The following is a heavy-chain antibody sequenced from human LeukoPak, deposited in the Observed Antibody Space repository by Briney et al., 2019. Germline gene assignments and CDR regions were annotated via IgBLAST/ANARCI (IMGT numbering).Heavy chain of an antibody. V-gene: IGHV1-18*01. CDR2: ISAYNGNT. D-gene: IGHD3-22*01. CDR3: ARVEGNYYYDSSGYYYDY. CDR1: GYTFTSYG. J-gene: IGHJ4*02. Sequence: ASVKVSCKASGYTFTSYGISWVRQAPGQGLEWMGWISAYNGNTNYAQKLQGRVTMTTDTSTGTAYMELRSLRSDDTAVYYCARVEGNYYYDSSGYYYDYWGQGTLVTVSS.